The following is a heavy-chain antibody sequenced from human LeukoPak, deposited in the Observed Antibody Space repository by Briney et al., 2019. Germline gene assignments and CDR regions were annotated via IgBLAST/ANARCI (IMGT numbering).Heavy chain of an antibody. D-gene: IGHD3-9*01. V-gene: IGHV3-21*01. J-gene: IGHJ3*02. Sequence: KAGGSLRLSCAASGFTFSSYSMNWVRQAPGKGLEWVSSISSSSSYIYYADSVKGRFTISRDNAKNSPYLQMNSLRAEDTAVYYCASWGSGYYDILTGYRDAFDIWGQGTMVTVSS. CDR3: ASWGSGYYDILTGYRDAFDI. CDR1: GFTFSSYS. CDR2: ISSSSSYI.